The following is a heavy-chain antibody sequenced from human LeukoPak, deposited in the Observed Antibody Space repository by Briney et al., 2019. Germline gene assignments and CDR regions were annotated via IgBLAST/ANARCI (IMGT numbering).Heavy chain of an antibody. CDR1: GFSVSSNY. Sequence: GGSLRLSCAASGFSVSSNYMSWVRQAPGKGLEWVSVIYSGGSTYYADSVKGRFTISRDNSKNTLYLQMNSLRAEDTAVYYCARDLLAVAGTKYYGMDVWGQGTTVTVSS. V-gene: IGHV3-66*01. J-gene: IGHJ6*02. CDR2: IYSGGST. CDR3: ARDLLAVAGTKYYGMDV. D-gene: IGHD6-19*01.